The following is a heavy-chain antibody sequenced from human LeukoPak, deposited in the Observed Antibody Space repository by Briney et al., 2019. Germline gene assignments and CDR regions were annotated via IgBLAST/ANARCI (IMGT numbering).Heavy chain of an antibody. V-gene: IGHV4-39*01. Sequence: TSETLSLTCTVSGGSISSSSYYWGWIRQPPGKGLEWIGSIYYSGSTYYNPSLKSRVTISVDTSKNQFSLKLSSVTAADTAVYYCASRSSGWYLTFGRVPFWGQGTLVTVSS. CDR1: GGSISSSSYY. CDR2: IYYSGST. D-gene: IGHD6-19*01. J-gene: IGHJ4*02. CDR3: ASRSSGWYLTFGRVPF.